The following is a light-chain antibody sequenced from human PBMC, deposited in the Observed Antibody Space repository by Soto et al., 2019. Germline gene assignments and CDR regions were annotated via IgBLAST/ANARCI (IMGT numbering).Light chain of an antibody. CDR2: AAS. CDR3: QQYTEWPPWT. V-gene: IGKV3-15*01. Sequence: IVLTQSPATLSVSPGDRASLSCRASQSVSSNLAWYQQKPGQAPRLLIYAASTRATGISTRFSGSGSGTEFTLTISSLQSEDFAIYYCQQYTEWPPWTFGQGTKVDI. CDR1: QSVSSN. J-gene: IGKJ1*01.